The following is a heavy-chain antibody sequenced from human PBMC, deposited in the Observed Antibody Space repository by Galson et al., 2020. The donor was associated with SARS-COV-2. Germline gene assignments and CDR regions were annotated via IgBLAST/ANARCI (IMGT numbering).Heavy chain of an antibody. CDR3: ARGSHYYFMDV. J-gene: IGHJ6*03. Sequence: SETLSLTCTVSGGSISPYYWSWVRQSPGKRLEWIGLIYHSGTTTYNPSLTGRLTMSVDPSENQFSLKLTSLTAADTAVYYCARGSHYYFMDVWGKGATVTVSS. CDR1: GGSISPYY. D-gene: IGHD3-10*01. V-gene: IGHV4-59*01. CDR2: IYHSGTT.